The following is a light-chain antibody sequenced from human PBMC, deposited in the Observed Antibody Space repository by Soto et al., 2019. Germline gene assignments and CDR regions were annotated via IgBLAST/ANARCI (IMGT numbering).Light chain of an antibody. CDR3: CSYTTSNTRQIV. CDR1: SSDVGGYNY. CDR2: DVS. J-gene: IGLJ1*01. V-gene: IGLV2-14*01. Sequence: QSVLTEPASVSGSPGQSMTNSCTGTSSDVGGYNYVSWYQQHPGKVPKFMIYDVSNRPSGVSNRFSGSKSGNTASLTISGLQAEDEADYYCCSYTTSNTRQIVFGTGTKVTVL.